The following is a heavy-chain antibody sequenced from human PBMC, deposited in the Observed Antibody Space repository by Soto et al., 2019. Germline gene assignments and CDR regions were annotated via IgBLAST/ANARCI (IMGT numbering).Heavy chain of an antibody. Sequence: QVQLVESGGGVVQPGRSLRLSCAASGFTFSSYAMHWVRQAPGKGLEWVAVISYDGRNKYYADSVKGRFTISRDNSENTLYLQMNSLRAEDTAVYYCARAPRRGVVVPAGAYWYFDLWGRGTLVTVSS. CDR2: ISYDGRNK. CDR1: GFTFSSYA. V-gene: IGHV3-30-3*01. CDR3: ARAPRRGVVVPAGAYWYFDL. J-gene: IGHJ2*01. D-gene: IGHD2-2*01.